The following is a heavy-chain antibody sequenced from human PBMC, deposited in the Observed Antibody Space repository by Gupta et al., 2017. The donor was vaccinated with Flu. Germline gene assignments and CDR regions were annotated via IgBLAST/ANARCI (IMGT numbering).Heavy chain of an antibody. J-gene: IGHJ3*01. D-gene: IGHD2-2*01. Sequence: VQLVESGGGVVQAGRSLRLSCVASGVTVRSNGMHWVRQGPGKGLEWVAIIWYDGSKQNYADSVKGRFTISRDNSKNTLYLQMNSLRAEDXAXYYCARXNLGHCSSTGCNGDALDVWGQGTLVTVST. V-gene: IGHV3-33*01. CDR1: GVTVRSNG. CDR3: ARXNLGHCSSTGCNGDALDV. CDR2: IWYDGSKQ.